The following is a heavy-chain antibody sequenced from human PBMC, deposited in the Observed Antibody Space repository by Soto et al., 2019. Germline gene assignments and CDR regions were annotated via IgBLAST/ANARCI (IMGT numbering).Heavy chain of an antibody. V-gene: IGHV3-48*01. D-gene: IGHD3-16*02. CDR3: AKDSITFGGVIGEDY. Sequence: EVQLVESGGGLVQPGGSLRLSCAASGFTFSSFSLNWVRQAPGKGLEWISYIGGGSTPYYADSVKGRFTISRDNAKNSLYLQMNSLRAEDTAVYYCAKDSITFGGVIGEDYWGQGTLVTVSS. CDR1: GFTFSSFS. CDR2: IGGGSTP. J-gene: IGHJ4*02.